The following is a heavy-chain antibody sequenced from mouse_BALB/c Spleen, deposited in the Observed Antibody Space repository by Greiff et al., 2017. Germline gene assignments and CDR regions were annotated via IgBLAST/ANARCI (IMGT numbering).Heavy chain of an antibody. D-gene: IGHD2-14*01. J-gene: IGHJ2*01. Sequence: DVKLVESGGGLVQPGGSLRLSCATSGFTFTDYYMSWVRQPPGKALEWLGFIRNKANGYTTEYSASVKGRFTISRDNSQSILYLQMNTLRAEDSATYYCARATYYRYDRNYFDYWGQGTTLTVSS. CDR2: IRNKANGYTT. V-gene: IGHV7-3*02. CDR3: ARATYYRYDRNYFDY. CDR1: GFTFTDYY.